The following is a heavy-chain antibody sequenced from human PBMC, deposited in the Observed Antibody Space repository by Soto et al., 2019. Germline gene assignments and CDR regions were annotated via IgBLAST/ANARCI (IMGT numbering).Heavy chain of an antibody. CDR1: GGSISSHY. D-gene: IGHD3-10*01. V-gene: IGHV4-59*11. Sequence: SETLSLTCNVSGGSISSHYWSWIRQPPGKGLEWIGYIYYTGSTNYNPSFKSRVSISVDTSNNQFSLRLRSVTAADTAVYYCARDVLLVRPGSYGMDVWGQGTTVTVSS. CDR3: ARDVLLVRPGSYGMDV. J-gene: IGHJ6*02. CDR2: IYYTGST.